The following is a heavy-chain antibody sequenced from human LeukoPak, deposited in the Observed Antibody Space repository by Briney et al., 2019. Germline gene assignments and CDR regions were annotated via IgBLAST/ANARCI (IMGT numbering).Heavy chain of an antibody. D-gene: IGHD3-9*01. CDR1: GFTFSSYW. CDR2: IKQDGSEK. Sequence: GGSLRLSCAASGFTFSSYWMSWVRQAPGKGLEWVANIKQDGSEKYYVDSVKGRFTISRDNAKNSLYLQMNSLRAEDTAVYYCARDTLLRYFDSRTYYYGMDVWGRGTTVTVSS. CDR3: ARDTLLRYFDSRTYYYGMDV. J-gene: IGHJ6*02. V-gene: IGHV3-7*01.